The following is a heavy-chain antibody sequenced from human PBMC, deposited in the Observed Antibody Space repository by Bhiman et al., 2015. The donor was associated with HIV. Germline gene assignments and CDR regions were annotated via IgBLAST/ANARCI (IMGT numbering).Heavy chain of an antibody. CDR2: IDSDGSST. CDR1: GFTFSSYW. J-gene: IGHJ3*02. D-gene: IGHD7-27*01. Sequence: EVRLVESGGGLVQPGGSLRLSCAASGFTFSSYWMHWVRQAPGKGLVWVSRIDSDGSSTTYADSVKGRFTISRDNAKNTLYLQMNSLRAEDTAVYYCARPGALLAFDIWGQGTMVTVSS. CDR3: ARPGALLAFDI. V-gene: IGHV3-74*01.